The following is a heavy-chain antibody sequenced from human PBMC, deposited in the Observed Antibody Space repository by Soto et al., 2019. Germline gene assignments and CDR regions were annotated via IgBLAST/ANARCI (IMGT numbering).Heavy chain of an antibody. J-gene: IGHJ6*02. CDR1: GFTFSDHY. Sequence: EVQLVESGGDLVQPGGSLRLSCAVSGFTFSDHYMDWVRQAPGKGMEWVGRSRNKANSYTTHYAASVMGRFTISRDESKNSLLLQMDSLKTEDTAVYFCARGQILASPYNFYGMDVWGQGTTVTVSS. D-gene: IGHD3-3*01. CDR2: SRNKANSYTT. V-gene: IGHV3-72*01. CDR3: ARGQILASPYNFYGMDV.